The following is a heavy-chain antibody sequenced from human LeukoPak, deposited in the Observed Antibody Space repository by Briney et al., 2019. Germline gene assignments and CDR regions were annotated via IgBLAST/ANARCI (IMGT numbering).Heavy chain of an antibody. CDR2: ISAYNGNT. D-gene: IGHD3-9*01. V-gene: IGHV1-18*01. J-gene: IGHJ3*02. CDR3: ARDPGGLRYFDWPQRAFDI. Sequence: ASVKVSCKASGYTFTSYGISWVRQAPGQGLEWMGWISAYNGNTNYAQKLQGRVTMTTDTSTSTAYMELRSLRSDDTAVYYCARDPGGLRYFDWPQRAFDIWGQGTMVTVSS. CDR1: GYTFTSYG.